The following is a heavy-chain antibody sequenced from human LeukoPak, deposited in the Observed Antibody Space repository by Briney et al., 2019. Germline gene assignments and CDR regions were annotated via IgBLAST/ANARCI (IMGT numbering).Heavy chain of an antibody. CDR1: GGSISSYY. J-gene: IGHJ4*02. CDR3: ARAPWPTYYYGSGSWYFDY. Sequence: PSETLSLTCTVSGGSISSYYWSWIRQPPGKGLEWIGYIYYSGSTNYNPSLKSRVTISVDTSKNQFSLKLSSVTAADTVVYYCARAPWPTYYYGSGSWYFDYWGQGTLVTVSS. V-gene: IGHV4-59*01. D-gene: IGHD3-10*01. CDR2: IYYSGST.